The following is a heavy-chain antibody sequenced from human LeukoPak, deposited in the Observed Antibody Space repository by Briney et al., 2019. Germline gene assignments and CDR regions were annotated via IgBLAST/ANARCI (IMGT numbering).Heavy chain of an antibody. D-gene: IGHD2-2*01. V-gene: IGHV4-34*01. J-gene: IGHJ4*02. CDR3: ARSWYCSSTSCYAIDY. CDR1: GGSFSGYY. Sequence: SETLSLTCAVYGGSFSGYYWSWIRQPPGKGLEWIGEINHSGSTNYNPSLKSRVTISVDTSKNQFSLKPSSVTAADTAVYYCARSWYCSSTSCYAIDYWGQGTLVTVSS. CDR2: INHSGST.